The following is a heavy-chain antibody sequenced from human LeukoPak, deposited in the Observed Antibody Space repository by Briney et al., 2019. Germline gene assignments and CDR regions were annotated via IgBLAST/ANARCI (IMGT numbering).Heavy chain of an antibody. CDR3: ARKQRVTAIDY. CDR2: IYYSGST. J-gene: IGHJ4*02. CDR1: GGSISSGDYY. Sequence: SETLSLTCTVSGGSISSGDYYWSWIRQPPGQGLEWIGYIYYSGSTYYNPSLKSRVTISVDTSKNQFSLKLSSVAAADTAVYYCARKQRVTAIDYWGQGTLVTVSS. D-gene: IGHD2-21*02. V-gene: IGHV4-30-4*01.